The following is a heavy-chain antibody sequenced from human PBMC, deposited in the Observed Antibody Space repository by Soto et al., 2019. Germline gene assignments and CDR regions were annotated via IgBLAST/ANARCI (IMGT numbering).Heavy chain of an antibody. CDR3: ARGTTTGHY. Sequence: GGALRLSCAASGFTLSSYSINWVRQAPGKGLEWVSYISSSSSTIYYADSVKGRFTISGDNAKNSLYLQMNSLRDEDTAVYYCARGTTTGHYWGQGTLVIVSS. D-gene: IGHD4-17*01. J-gene: IGHJ4*02. V-gene: IGHV3-48*02. CDR2: ISSSSSTI. CDR1: GFTLSSYS.